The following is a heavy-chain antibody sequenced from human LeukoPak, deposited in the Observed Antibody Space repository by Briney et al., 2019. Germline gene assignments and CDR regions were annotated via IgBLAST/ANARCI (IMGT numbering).Heavy chain of an antibody. Sequence: ASVTVSFKASGGTFISYAISWVRQAPGQGLEWMGGIIPIFDTTNYAQKFQGRVTITADESTSTAYMELSSLRSEDTAVYYCARQGSSGWYRNWFDPWGQGTLVTVSS. J-gene: IGHJ5*02. D-gene: IGHD6-19*01. CDR2: IIPIFDTT. V-gene: IGHV1-69*13. CDR3: ARQGSSGWYRNWFDP. CDR1: GGTFISYA.